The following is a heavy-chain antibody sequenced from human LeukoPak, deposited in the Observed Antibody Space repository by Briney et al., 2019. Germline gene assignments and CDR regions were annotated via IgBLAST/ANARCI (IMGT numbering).Heavy chain of an antibody. Sequence: GGSLRLSCAASGFTFSSYPKIGAPEAPGRALECVSALSGSGGSTYYADSVKGRFTISRDNSKNTLFLQMNSLRAEDTAVYYCAKDQDTAMVNGVFDYWGQGTLVTVSS. V-gene: IGHV3-23*01. D-gene: IGHD5-18*01. CDR2: LSGSGGST. J-gene: IGHJ4*02. CDR1: GFTFSSYP. CDR3: AKDQDTAMVNGVFDY.